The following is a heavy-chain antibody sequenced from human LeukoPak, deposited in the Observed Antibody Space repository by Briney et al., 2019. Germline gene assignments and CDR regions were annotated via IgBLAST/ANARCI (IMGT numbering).Heavy chain of an antibody. J-gene: IGHJ6*02. Sequence: GASVKVSCKASGYTFTGCYLHWVRQAPGQGIEWMGWINPNSGGTNYAQKFQGRVTMTRDTSTSTAYMDLSRLRSDDTAVYYCARVSGTDDYYYGMDVWGQGTTVTVSS. D-gene: IGHD1-1*01. CDR2: INPNSGGT. CDR3: ARVSGTDDYYYGMDV. CDR1: GYTFTGCY. V-gene: IGHV1-2*02.